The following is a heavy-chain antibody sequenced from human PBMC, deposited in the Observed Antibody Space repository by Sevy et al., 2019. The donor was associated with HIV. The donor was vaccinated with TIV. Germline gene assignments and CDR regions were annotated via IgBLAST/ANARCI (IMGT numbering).Heavy chain of an antibody. Sequence: GESLKISCAASGFTFSSYEMNWVRQAPGKGLEWVSHISSSGTTIYYADSVKGRFTISRDNAKNSLYLQMNSLRAEDTAVYYCARSMAGTTRGFDYWGQGTLVTVSS. CDR1: GFTFSSYE. CDR3: ARSMAGTTRGFDY. CDR2: ISSSGTTI. V-gene: IGHV3-48*03. D-gene: IGHD3-10*01. J-gene: IGHJ4*02.